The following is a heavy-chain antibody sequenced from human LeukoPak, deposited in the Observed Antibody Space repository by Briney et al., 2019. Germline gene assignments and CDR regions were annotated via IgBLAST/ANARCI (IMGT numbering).Heavy chain of an antibody. D-gene: IGHD2-21*02. V-gene: IGHV3-21*01. Sequence: GGSLRLSCAASGFTFSSYSMNWVRQAPGRGLEWVSSISFSSSYIYYADSMKGRFTISRDNAKNSLYLQMNSLRVEDTAVYYCARGASYCGGDCYPNYYYYYMDVWGKGTTVTISS. J-gene: IGHJ6*03. CDR3: ARGASYCGGDCYPNYYYYYMDV. CDR1: GFTFSSYS. CDR2: ISFSSSYI.